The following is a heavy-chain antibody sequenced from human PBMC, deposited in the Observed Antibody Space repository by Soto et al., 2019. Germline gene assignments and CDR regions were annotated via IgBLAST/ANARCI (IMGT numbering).Heavy chain of an antibody. V-gene: IGHV5-51*01. CDR3: ARRLKPYSSSWYHYYYYGMDV. CDR2: IYPGDSDT. J-gene: IGHJ6*02. CDR1: GYSFTSYW. Sequence: GESLKISCKGSGYSFTSYWIGWVRQMPGKGLEWMGIIYPGDSDTRYSPSFQGQVTISADKSISTAYLQWSSLKASDTAMYYCARRLKPYSSSWYHYYYYGMDVWGQGTTVTVSS. D-gene: IGHD6-13*01.